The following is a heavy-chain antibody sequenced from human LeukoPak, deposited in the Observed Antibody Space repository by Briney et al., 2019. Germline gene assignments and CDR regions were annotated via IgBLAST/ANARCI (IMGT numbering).Heavy chain of an antibody. CDR3: AKGSARRWFWYFDY. CDR2: ISGSGGST. J-gene: IGHJ4*02. CDR1: GFTFSSYW. Sequence: GGSLRLSCAASGFTFSSYWMSWVRQAPGKGLEWVSAISGSGGSTNYADSVKGRFTISRDNSKNTLYLQMNSLRAEDTAVYYCAKGSARRWFWYFDYWGQGTLVTASS. V-gene: IGHV3-23*01. D-gene: IGHD4-23*01.